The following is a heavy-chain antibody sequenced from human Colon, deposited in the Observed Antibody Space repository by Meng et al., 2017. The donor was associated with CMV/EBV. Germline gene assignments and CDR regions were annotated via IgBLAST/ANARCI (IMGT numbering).Heavy chain of an antibody. J-gene: IGHJ4*02. D-gene: IGHD6-13*01. CDR1: GFSLINARMG. CDR3: AGGSSYFGFSY. CDR2: IFPNDEK. V-gene: IGHV2-26*01. Sequence: SGPTLVKPTETLTLTCTVSGFSLINARMGVSWIRQPPGKALEWLAHIFPNDEKSYSTSLESRLTISKDTSKSQVALTMTNVDPEDTATYYCAGGSSYFGFSYWGQGTLVTVSS.